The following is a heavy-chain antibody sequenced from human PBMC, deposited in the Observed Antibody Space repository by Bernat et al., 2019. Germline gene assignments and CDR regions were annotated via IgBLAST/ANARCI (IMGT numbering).Heavy chain of an antibody. Sequence: QVQLVESGGGVVQPGRSLRLSCAASGFTFNNYGMHWLRQAPGKGLEWVSIISYDGSGKFYADSVKGRFAGSRDNSKNTLSLQMNSLRAEDTAVYYCARDSGTLVRGVYDYWGLGTLVTVSS. CDR2: ISYDGSGK. D-gene: IGHD3-10*01. CDR1: GFTFNNYG. J-gene: IGHJ4*02. V-gene: IGHV3-30*03. CDR3: ARDSGTLVRGVYDY.